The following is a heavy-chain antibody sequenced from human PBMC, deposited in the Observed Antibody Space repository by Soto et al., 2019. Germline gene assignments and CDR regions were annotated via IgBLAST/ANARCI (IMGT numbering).Heavy chain of an antibody. CDR3: ARGGHIAVVTASFDY. CDR2: IHPSGGST. D-gene: IGHD2-21*02. Sequence: ASVKVSCKASGYTFTSYYMHWVRQAPGQGLEWMGIIHPSGGSTTYAQKFQGRVTMTRDTSTSTVYMELSSLRSDDTAVYYCARGGHIAVVTASFDYWGQGTLVTVSS. CDR1: GYTFTSYY. V-gene: IGHV1-46*03. J-gene: IGHJ4*02.